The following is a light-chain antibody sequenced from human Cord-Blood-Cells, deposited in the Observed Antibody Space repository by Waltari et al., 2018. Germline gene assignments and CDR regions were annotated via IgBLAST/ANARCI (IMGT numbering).Light chain of an antibody. CDR2: GAS. V-gene: IGKV3-15*01. J-gene: IGKJ1*01. CDR1: LSVSSN. CDR3: QQYNNWPLT. Sequence: ELVMLQSPATLAVSPGDSATLSCRASLSVSSNLAWYQQKPGQTPSLHIYGASTRATGIPARFSGSGSGTEFTLTISSLQSEDFAVYYCQQYNNWPLTFGQGTKVEI.